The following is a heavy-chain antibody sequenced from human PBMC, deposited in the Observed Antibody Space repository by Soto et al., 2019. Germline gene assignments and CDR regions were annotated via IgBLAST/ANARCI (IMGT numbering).Heavy chain of an antibody. J-gene: IGHJ6*02. CDR3: VRDQAVTIPGYYYYYGMDV. CDR2: INPNSGGT. D-gene: IGHD4-4*01. V-gene: IGHV1-2*04. CDR1: GYSFTGYY. Sequence: QVQLVQSGAEVKKPGASVKVSCKASGYSFTGYYIHWVRQAPGQGLEWMGWINPNSGGTKYAQKFQGWVTMTRDTSISTAYMELSRLRSDDTAVYYCVRDQAVTIPGYYYYYGMDVWGQGTTVTVSS.